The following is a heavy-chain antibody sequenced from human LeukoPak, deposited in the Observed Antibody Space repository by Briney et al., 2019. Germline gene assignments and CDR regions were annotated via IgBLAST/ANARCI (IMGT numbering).Heavy chain of an antibody. J-gene: IGHJ3*02. D-gene: IGHD4-11*01. CDR2: ISSSSSYI. CDR1: GFTFSSYS. Sequence: GGSLRLSCAASGFTFSSYSMNWVRQAPGKGLEWVSSISSSSSYIYYADSVKGRFTISRDNAKNSLYLQMNSLRAEDTAVHYCVRGYSNYGYAFDIWGQGTMVTVSS. CDR3: VRGYSNYGYAFDI. V-gene: IGHV3-21*01.